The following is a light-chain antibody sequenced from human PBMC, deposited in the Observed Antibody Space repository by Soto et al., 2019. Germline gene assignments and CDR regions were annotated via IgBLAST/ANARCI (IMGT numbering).Light chain of an antibody. V-gene: IGKV3-20*01. CDR3: QQYGGSWT. J-gene: IGKJ1*01. CDR2: GAS. CDR1: QSINNN. Sequence: ESVLTQSPGTLSLSPGERATLSCKASQSINNNLAWYQHKPGQAPRLLIFGASSRAAGIPDRFSGSGSGIDFTLTINRLEPEDFAVYYCQQYGGSWTFGQGTKVETK.